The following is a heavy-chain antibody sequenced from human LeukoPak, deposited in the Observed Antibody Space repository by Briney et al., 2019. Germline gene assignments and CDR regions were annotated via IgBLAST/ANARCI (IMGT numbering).Heavy chain of an antibody. V-gene: IGHV3-30-3*01. CDR2: ISYDGSNK. Sequence: GGSLRLSCAASGFTFSSYAMHWVRQAPGKGLEWVAVISYDGSNKYYADSVKGRFTISRDNSKNTLYLQMNSLRAEDTAVYYCARDPMVRGVYYWGQGTLVTVSS. CDR3: ARDPMVRGVYY. CDR1: GFTFSSYA. J-gene: IGHJ4*02. D-gene: IGHD3-10*01.